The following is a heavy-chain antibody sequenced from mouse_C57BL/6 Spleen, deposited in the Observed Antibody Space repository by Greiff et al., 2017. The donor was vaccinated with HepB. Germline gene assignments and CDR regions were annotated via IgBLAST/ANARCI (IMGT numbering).Heavy chain of an antibody. CDR1: GFSLSTFGMG. V-gene: IGHV8-8*01. Sequence: QVTLKECGPGILQPSQTLSLTCSFSGFSLSTFGMGVGWIRQPSGKGLEWLAHIWWDDDKYYNPALKSRLTISKDTSKNQVFLKIANVDTADTATYYCARIYYSNYPYYYAMDYWGQGTSVTVSS. CDR2: IWWDDDK. J-gene: IGHJ4*01. CDR3: ARIYYSNYPYYYAMDY. D-gene: IGHD2-5*01.